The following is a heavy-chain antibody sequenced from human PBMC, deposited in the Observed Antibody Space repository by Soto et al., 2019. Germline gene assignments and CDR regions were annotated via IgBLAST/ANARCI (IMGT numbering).Heavy chain of an antibody. CDR1: GFTFSSNA. Sequence: GGSLRLSCAASGFTFSSNAMSRVRQAPRKGLEWVSAIRGSGDRTYYADSVKGRFTISRNNTKNALYLQMNSLRAEDAAVYYWANESRDGNWNHGHFEYRGQGTLVTVSS. CDR3: ANESRDGNWNHGHFEY. V-gene: IGHV3-23*01. J-gene: IGHJ4*01. D-gene: IGHD1-20*01. CDR2: IRGSGDRT.